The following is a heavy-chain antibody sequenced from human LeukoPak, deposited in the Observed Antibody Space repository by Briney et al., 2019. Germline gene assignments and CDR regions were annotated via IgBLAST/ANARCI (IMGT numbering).Heavy chain of an antibody. CDR2: IYPGDSDT. CDR3: ARSMVRGVINKALDY. Sequence: GESLKISCEGSGYNFAIYWIAWVRQMPGKGLEWMGIIYPGDSDTRYSPSFQGQVTISADKSISTAYLQWSSLKASDSAMYYCARSMVRGVINKALDYWGQGTLVTVSS. CDR1: GYNFAIYW. V-gene: IGHV5-51*01. D-gene: IGHD3-10*01. J-gene: IGHJ4*02.